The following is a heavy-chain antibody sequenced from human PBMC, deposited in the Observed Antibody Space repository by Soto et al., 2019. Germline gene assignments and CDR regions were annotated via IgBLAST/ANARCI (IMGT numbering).Heavy chain of an antibody. D-gene: IGHD1-20*01. CDR3: ARGIPGHYGFDV. J-gene: IGHJ3*01. V-gene: IGHV3-74*01. CDR2: IKGDGINT. Sequence: EVQLVESGGGLVQPGGSLRLSCAASGFTFSNYWIHWVRQAPGKGLVWVSRIKGDGINTNYADSVKGRFTISRDNAGNTVYLQMTSLRTDDTAVYYCARGIPGHYGFDVWGQGTMVTVSS. CDR1: GFTFSNYW.